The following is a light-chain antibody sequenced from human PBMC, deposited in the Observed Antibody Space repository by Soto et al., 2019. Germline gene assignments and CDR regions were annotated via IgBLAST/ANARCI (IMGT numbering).Light chain of an antibody. V-gene: IGLV2-8*01. CDR1: SSDVGGYNY. CDR2: EVT. Sequence: QSALTQPPSASGSPGQSVTISCTGTSSDVGGYNYVSWYQQHPGKAPKLMIYEVTKRPSGVPDRFSGSKSGNTASLTVSGLQAEDEADYYCSSYVSINIDYIFGTGTKLTVL. J-gene: IGLJ1*01. CDR3: SSYVSINIDYI.